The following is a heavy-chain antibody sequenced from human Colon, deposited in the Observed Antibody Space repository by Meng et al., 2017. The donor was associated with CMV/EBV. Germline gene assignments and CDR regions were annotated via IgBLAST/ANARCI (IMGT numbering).Heavy chain of an antibody. V-gene: IGHV3-72*01. J-gene: IGHJ4*02. D-gene: IGHD5-18*01. Sequence: GHVVELGGGWVPPAGSRTLSCAASGFTFSDHYMDWVRQAPGKGPEWVGRIRDKPNSYSTDYAASVQGRFTISRDDSKNSLYLQMNSLKTEDTAVYYCIRLRGYPDYWGQGTLVTVSS. CDR3: IRLRGYPDY. CDR1: GFTFSDHY. CDR2: IRDKPNSYST.